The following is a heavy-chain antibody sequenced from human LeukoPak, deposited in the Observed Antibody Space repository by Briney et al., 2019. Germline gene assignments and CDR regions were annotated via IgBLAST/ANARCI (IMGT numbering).Heavy chain of an antibody. J-gene: IGHJ6*04. CDR2: ISYDGSNK. D-gene: IGHD3-10*01. CDR1: GFTFSSYG. Sequence: GRSLRLSCAASGFTFSSYGMHWVRQAPGKGLEWVAVISYDGSNKYCADSVKGRFTISRDNSKNTLYLQMNSLRAEDTAVYYCAKDLVGRGSYSDRGMDVWGKGTTVTVSS. CDR3: AKDLVGRGSYSDRGMDV. V-gene: IGHV3-30*18.